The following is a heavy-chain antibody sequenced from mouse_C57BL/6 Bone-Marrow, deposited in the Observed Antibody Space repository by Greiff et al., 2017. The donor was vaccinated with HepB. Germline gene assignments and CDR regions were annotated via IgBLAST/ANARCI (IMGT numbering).Heavy chain of an antibody. J-gene: IGHJ2*01. CDR3: TRVITTVVRNPYFDY. V-gene: IGHV5-9-1*02. Sequence: VILVESGEGLVKPAGSLKLSCAASGFTFSSYAMSWVRQTPEKRLEWVAYISSGGDYIYYADTVKGRFTISRDNARNTLYLQMSSLKSEDTAMYYCTRVITTVVRNPYFDYWGQGTTLTVSS. CDR2: ISSGGDYI. CDR1: GFTFSSYA. D-gene: IGHD1-1*01.